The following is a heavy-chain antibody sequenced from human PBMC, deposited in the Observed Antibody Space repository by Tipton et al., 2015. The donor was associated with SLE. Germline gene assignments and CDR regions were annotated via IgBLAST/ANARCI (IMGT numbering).Heavy chain of an antibody. CDR1: GVSISSGSYS. J-gene: IGHJ5*02. CDR2: IFTSGFT. V-gene: IGHV4-61*09. Sequence: TLSLTCTVSGVSISSGSYSWSWIRQPAGKGLEWMGQIFTSGFTNYNPSLKSRVAISVDTSKNQFSLNLSSVTAADTAVYYCASRYFYDSSRFTWGQGTLVTVPS. D-gene: IGHD3-22*01. CDR3: ASRYFYDSSRFT.